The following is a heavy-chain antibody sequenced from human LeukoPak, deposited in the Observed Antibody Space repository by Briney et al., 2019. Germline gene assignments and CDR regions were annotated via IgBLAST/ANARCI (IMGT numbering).Heavy chain of an antibody. J-gene: IGHJ4*02. CDR2: IYYTGRT. V-gene: IGHV4-39*01. D-gene: IGHD6-13*01. CDR1: GFTVSSNY. Sequence: GSLRLSCAASGFTVSSNYMSWVRQPPGKGLEWIGSIYYTGRTYYNASLKSRVTISVDTSKNQLSLKLSSVTAAETAVYYCARLVDSNWYHEVLRGRDYWGQGTLVTVSS. CDR3: ARLVDSNWYHEVLRGRDY.